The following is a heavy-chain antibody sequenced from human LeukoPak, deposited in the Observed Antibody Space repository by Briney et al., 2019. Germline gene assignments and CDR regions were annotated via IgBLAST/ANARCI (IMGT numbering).Heavy chain of an antibody. J-gene: IGHJ4*02. CDR3: AKDHYGSGSYYLVQSDY. D-gene: IGHD3-10*01. Sequence: GGSLRLSCAASGFTFSSYAMSWVRQAPGKGLEWVSAISGSGGSTYYADPVKGRFTISRDNSKNTLYLQMNSLRAEDTAVYYCAKDHYGSGSYYLVQSDYWGQGTLVTVSS. V-gene: IGHV3-23*01. CDR2: ISGSGGST. CDR1: GFTFSSYA.